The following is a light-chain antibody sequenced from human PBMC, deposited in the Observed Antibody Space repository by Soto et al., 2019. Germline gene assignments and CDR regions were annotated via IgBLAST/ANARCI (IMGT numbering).Light chain of an antibody. CDR3: SSSGGSNHLV. V-gene: IGLV2-8*01. CDR1: SSDVGGFNY. J-gene: IGLJ2*01. CDR2: EVS. Sequence: QSVLTQPPSASGSPGQSVIISCTGTSSDVGGFNYVSWYQQHPGKAPKLMIYEVSKRPSGVPDRFSGSKSGNTASLTVSGPQGDDEADYYCSSSGGSNHLVFGGGTKLTVL.